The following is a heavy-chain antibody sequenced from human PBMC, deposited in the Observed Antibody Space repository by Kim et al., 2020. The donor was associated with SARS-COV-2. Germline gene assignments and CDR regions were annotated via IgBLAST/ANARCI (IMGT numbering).Heavy chain of an antibody. D-gene: IGHD6-19*01. CDR3: ARVQWLAYGMDV. J-gene: IGHJ6*02. CDR2: ISFSSSSK. Sequence: GGSLRVSCADSGFTFSDYYMSWIRQAPGTWLERVSYISFSSSSKNNADSVKGRFTISRDNAKNSLYLQMNSLRAEDTAVYYCARVQWLAYGMDVWGQGTTVTVSS. CDR1: GFTFSDYY. V-gene: IGHV3-11*05.